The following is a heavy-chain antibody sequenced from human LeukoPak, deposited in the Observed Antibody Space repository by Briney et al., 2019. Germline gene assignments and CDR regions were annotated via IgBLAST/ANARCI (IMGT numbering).Heavy chain of an antibody. CDR2: IYYSGST. Sequence: SETLSLTCTVSGGSISSSIYYWGWIRQSPGKGLEWIGSIYYSGSTYYNPSLKSRVTISVDTSKDQFSLKLSSVTAADTAVYYCARQGGAFDYWGQGTLVTVSS. CDR1: GGSISSSIYY. J-gene: IGHJ4*02. D-gene: IGHD1-26*01. CDR3: ARQGGAFDY. V-gene: IGHV4-39*01.